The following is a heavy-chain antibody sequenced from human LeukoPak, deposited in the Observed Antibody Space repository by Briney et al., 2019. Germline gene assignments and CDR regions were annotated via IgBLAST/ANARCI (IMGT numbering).Heavy chain of an antibody. CDR1: GFTFNSFA. Sequence: GGSLRLSCAASGFTFNSFAMHWVRQAPGKGLEWVAVVSSDESIKFYGDSVKGRFTISRDNSKNTLYLQMNSLRAEDTALYYCAKDVGSRSNIKNWFDPWGQGTLVTVSS. J-gene: IGHJ5*02. CDR3: AKDVGSRSNIKNWFDP. CDR2: VSSDESIK. V-gene: IGHV3-30*18. D-gene: IGHD6-13*01.